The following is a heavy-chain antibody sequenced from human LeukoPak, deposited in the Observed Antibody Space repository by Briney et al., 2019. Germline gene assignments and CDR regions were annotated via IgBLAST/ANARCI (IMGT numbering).Heavy chain of an antibody. CDR1: GLTFSSYA. CDR2: ISGSGGST. V-gene: IGHV3-23*01. D-gene: IGHD6-19*01. CDR3: AKRQWLDYYFDY. J-gene: IGHJ4*02. Sequence: QTGGSLRLSCAASGLTFSSYAMSWVRQAPGKGLEWVSAISGSGGSTYYADSVKGRFTISRDNSKNTLYLQMNSLRAEDTAVYYCAKRQWLDYYFDYWGQGTLVTVSS.